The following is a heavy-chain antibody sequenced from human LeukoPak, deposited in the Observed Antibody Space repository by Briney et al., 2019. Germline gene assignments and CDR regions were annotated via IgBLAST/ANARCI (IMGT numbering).Heavy chain of an antibody. CDR2: ISGSGGST. D-gene: IGHD2-2*01. Sequence: GGSLRLSCAASGFTFSSYAMSWVRQAPGKGLEWVSAISGSGGSTYYADSVKGRFTISRDNSKNTLYLQMNSLRAGDTAVYYCARALGYCSSTSCLASYYYYGMDVWGQGTTVTVSS. V-gene: IGHV3-23*01. J-gene: IGHJ6*02. CDR3: ARALGYCSSTSCLASYYYYGMDV. CDR1: GFTFSSYA.